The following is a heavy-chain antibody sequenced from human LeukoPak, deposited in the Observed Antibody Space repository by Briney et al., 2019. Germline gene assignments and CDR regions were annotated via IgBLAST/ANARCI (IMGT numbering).Heavy chain of an antibody. CDR3: ARDRGHYYDNSNDY. CDR2: INWNGGST. CDR1: GFTFDDYG. D-gene: IGHD3-22*01. J-gene: IGHJ4*02. Sequence: PGGSLRLSCAAPGFTFDDYGMSWVRQAPGKGLEWVSGINWNGGSTGYADSVKGRFTISRDNAKNSLYLQMNSLRAEDTALYYCARDRGHYYDNSNDYWGQGTLVTVSS. V-gene: IGHV3-20*04.